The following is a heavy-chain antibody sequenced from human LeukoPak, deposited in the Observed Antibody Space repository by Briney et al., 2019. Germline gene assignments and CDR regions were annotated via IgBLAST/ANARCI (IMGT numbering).Heavy chain of an antibody. J-gene: IGHJ4*02. CDR2: IRYDGSNK. Sequence: GGSLRLSCAASGFTFSSYGMHWVRQAPGKGLEWVAFIRYDGSNKYYADSVKGRFTIYRDNSKNTLYLQMNSLRAEDTAVYYCAKAPYSSSWYFDYWGQGTLVTVSS. CDR1: GFTFSSYG. V-gene: IGHV3-30*02. D-gene: IGHD6-13*01. CDR3: AKAPYSSSWYFDY.